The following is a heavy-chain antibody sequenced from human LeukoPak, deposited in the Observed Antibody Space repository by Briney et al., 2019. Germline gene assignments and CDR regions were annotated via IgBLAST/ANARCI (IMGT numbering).Heavy chain of an antibody. CDR2: IRYDGSNK. CDR3: AKDYYDFWSGPFNWFDP. V-gene: IGHV3-30*02. CDR1: GFTFSSYG. Sequence: GGSLRLSCAASGFTFSSYGMHWVRQAPGKGLEWVAFIRYDGSNKYYADSAKGRFTISRDNSKNTLYLQMNSLRAEDTAVYYCAKDYYDFWSGPFNWFDPWGQGTLVTVSS. D-gene: IGHD3-3*01. J-gene: IGHJ5*02.